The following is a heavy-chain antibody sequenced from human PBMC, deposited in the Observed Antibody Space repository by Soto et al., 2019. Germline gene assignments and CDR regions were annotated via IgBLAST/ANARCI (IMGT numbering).Heavy chain of an antibody. D-gene: IGHD6-13*01. CDR3: ASLQAAVPQY. CDR2: IFYDGYT. J-gene: IGHJ4*02. Sequence: QLQLQESGPGLVKPSETLSLTCTVSGDSISGSPYFWGWIRQPPGKGLEWIASIFYDGYTYYTPSRXXRAIISVDTSKNQFSLKLTSVAAADTAIYFCASLQAAVPQYWGQGTLVIVSS. CDR1: GDSISGSPYF. V-gene: IGHV4-39*01.